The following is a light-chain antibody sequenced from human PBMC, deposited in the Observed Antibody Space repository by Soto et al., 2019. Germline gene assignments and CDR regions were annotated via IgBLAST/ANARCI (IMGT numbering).Light chain of an antibody. CDR2: TAS. CDR1: QGINNY. J-gene: IGKJ1*01. CDR3: QKYDSAPRT. V-gene: IGKV1-27*01. Sequence: DILMTQSPSPLSASVGDTVTISCWASQGINNYLAWYQQKPGKPPVLLIYTASTLKPGVPAWFSGSGAGTEFTLTISSLQPEDFATYYCQKYDSAPRTFGQGTKVDIK.